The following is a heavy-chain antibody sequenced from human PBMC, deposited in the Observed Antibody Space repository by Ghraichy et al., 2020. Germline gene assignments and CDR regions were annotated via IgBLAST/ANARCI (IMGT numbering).Heavy chain of an antibody. J-gene: IGHJ4*02. CDR1: GFTFSSYA. CDR2: ISYDGSNK. CDR3: ARVPDFDY. Sequence: GSLRLSCAASGFTFSSYAMHWVRQAPGKGLEWVAVISYDGSNKYYADSVKGRFTISRDNSKNTLYLQMNSLRAEDTAVYYCARVPDFDYWGQGTLVTVSS. V-gene: IGHV3-30*04.